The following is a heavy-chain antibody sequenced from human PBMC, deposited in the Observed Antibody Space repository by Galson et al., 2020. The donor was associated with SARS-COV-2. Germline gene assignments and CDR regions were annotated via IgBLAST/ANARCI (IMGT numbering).Heavy chain of an antibody. D-gene: IGHD5-12*01. CDR3: AHRRHRNGNNYGFDY. CDR2: IYWDDDK. V-gene: IGHV2-5*02. Sequence: SGPTLVKPTQTLTLTCTFSGFSLTSSGVGVGWIRQPPGKALEWIAFIYWDDDKRYSPSLKSRLTVKKDTSKNQVVLTVTNMDPVDTATYYCAHRRHRNGNNYGFDYWGQGILVTVSS. J-gene: IGHJ4*02. CDR1: GFSLTSSGVG.